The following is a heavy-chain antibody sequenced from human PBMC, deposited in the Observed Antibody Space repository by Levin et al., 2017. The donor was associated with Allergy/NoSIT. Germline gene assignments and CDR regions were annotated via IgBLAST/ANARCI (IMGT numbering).Heavy chain of an antibody. Sequence: SETLSLTCTVSGGSISSGDYYWSWIRQPPGKGLEWIGYIYYSGSTYYNPSLKSRVTISVDTSKNQFSLKLSSVTAADTAVYYCASGRNPPVGTYYYGSGSYYHWGQGTLVTVSS. CDR1: GGSISSGDYY. D-gene: IGHD3-10*01. J-gene: IGHJ5*02. CDR2: IYYSGST. CDR3: ASGRNPPVGTYYYGSGSYYH. V-gene: IGHV4-30-4*01.